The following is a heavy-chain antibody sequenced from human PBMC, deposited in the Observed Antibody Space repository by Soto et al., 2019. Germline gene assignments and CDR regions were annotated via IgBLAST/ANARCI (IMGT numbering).Heavy chain of an antibody. CDR3: ARYGFLSYPGAFDI. Sequence: ASVEATSKASGFTLTSNGISWVRQAPGQGLEWMGWISAYNGNTNYAQKLQGRVTMTTDTSTSTAYMELRSLRSDDTAVYYCARYGFLSYPGAFDIWGQGTMVTVSS. V-gene: IGHV1-18*01. CDR1: GFTLTSNG. CDR2: ISAYNGNT. D-gene: IGHD3-16*02. J-gene: IGHJ3*02.